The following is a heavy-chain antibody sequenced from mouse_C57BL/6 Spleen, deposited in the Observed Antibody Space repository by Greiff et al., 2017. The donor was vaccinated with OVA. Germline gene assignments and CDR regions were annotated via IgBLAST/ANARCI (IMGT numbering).Heavy chain of an antibody. J-gene: IGHJ1*03. Sequence: QVQLKQSGAELVKPGASVKMSCKASGYTFTTYPIEWMKQNHGKSLEWIGNFHPYNDDTKYNEKFKGKATLTVEKSSSTVYLELSRLTSDDSAVYYCARGAPYYYGSSYWYFDVWGTGTTVTVSS. CDR2: FHPYNDDT. D-gene: IGHD1-1*01. CDR3: ARGAPYYYGSSYWYFDV. CDR1: GYTFTTYP. V-gene: IGHV1-47*01.